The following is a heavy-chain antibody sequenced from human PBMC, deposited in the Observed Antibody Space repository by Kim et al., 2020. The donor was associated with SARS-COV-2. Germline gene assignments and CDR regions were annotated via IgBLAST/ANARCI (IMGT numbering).Heavy chain of an antibody. V-gene: IGHV1-18*01. CDR3: ARDLGSSWYFDY. J-gene: IGHJ4*02. Sequence: SYAQKLPGRVTMNTDTSTSTAYMGLRGLRSDDTAVYYCARDLGSSWYFDYWGQGTLVTVSS. D-gene: IGHD6-13*01.